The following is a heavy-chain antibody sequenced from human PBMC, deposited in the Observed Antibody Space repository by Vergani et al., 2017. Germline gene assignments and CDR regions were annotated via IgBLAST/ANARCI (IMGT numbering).Heavy chain of an antibody. Sequence: EVQLEESGGGWVLPGRSPRPPCVASGFPSAGYAMHWVRQAPGKGLEWVSGISWNSNSIGYADSVKGRFTISRDNAKTSLYLQMNSLRAEDTALYYCAKDLGTSSGGGWFDPWGQGTLVTVSS. CDR3: AKDLGTSSGGGWFDP. CDR2: ISWNSNSI. V-gene: IGHV3-9*02. J-gene: IGHJ5*02. CDR1: GFPSAGYA. D-gene: IGHD6-6*01.